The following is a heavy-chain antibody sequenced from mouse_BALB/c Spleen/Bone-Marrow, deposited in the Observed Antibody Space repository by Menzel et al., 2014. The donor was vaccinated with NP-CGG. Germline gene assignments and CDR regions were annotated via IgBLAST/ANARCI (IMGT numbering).Heavy chain of an antibody. Sequence: EVQLQQSGPGLVKPSQSLSLTCSVAGYSITSDYFWNWIRQFPGNKLEWMGYISYSGLTSYNPSLKSRFSITRDTSKNQFFLQLNSVTTEDTATYYCARWGGNYVGYYAMDYWGQVTSVTVSS. CDR1: GYSITSDYF. V-gene: IGHV3-2*02. D-gene: IGHD2-1*01. J-gene: IGHJ4*01. CDR3: ARWGGNYVGYYAMDY. CDR2: ISYSGLT.